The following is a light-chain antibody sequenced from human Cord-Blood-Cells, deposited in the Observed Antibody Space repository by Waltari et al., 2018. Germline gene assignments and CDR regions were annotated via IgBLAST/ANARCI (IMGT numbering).Light chain of an antibody. CDR2: DVS. J-gene: IGLJ2*01. CDR3: SSYTSSSTVV. CDR1: SSDVGGYNY. Sequence: QSALTQPASVSGSPGQSITISCTGTSSDVGGYNYVSWYQQHPGKAPQLMIYDVSKRPSWLSTRFSGSKSGNTASLTISGLQAEDEADYYCSSYTSSSTVVFGGGTKLTVL. V-gene: IGLV2-14*01.